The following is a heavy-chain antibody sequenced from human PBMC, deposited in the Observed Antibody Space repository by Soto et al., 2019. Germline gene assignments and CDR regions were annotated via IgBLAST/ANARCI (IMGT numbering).Heavy chain of an antibody. CDR3: ARDRQQWLTSPPDP. Sequence: QIQLVESGGAVVQPGGSLRLSCVASGFNFRTYGMHWVRQAPGKGLEWVADIFYDGISKYYADAVRGRFSVSRDNSKNTVDLQMTSLKEDDTAVYYCARDRQQWLTSPPDPWGQGTMVTVSS. CDR1: GFNFRTYG. D-gene: IGHD6-19*01. J-gene: IGHJ5*02. V-gene: IGHV3-30*03. CDR2: IFYDGISK.